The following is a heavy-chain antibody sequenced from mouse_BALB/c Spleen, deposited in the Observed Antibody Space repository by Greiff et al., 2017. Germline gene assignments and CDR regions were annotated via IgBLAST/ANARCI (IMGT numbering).Heavy chain of an antibody. Sequence: VQVVESGPGLVAPSQSLSITCTVSGFSLTGYGVNWVRQPPGKGLEWLGMIWGDGSTDYNSALKSRLSISKDNSKSQVFLKMNSLQTDDTARYYCARDHYYGSSYVYYAMDYWGQGTSVTVSS. J-gene: IGHJ4*01. CDR3: ARDHYYGSSYVYYAMDY. V-gene: IGHV2-6-7*01. CDR2: IWGDGST. CDR1: GFSLTGYG. D-gene: IGHD1-1*01.